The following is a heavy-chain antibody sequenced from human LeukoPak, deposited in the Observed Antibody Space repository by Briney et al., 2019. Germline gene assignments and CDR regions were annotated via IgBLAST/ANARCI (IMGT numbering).Heavy chain of an antibody. V-gene: IGHV4-59*12. D-gene: IGHD5-24*01. CDR2: IYSTGTT. Sequence: SETLSLTCTVSGGSISSYYWSWIRQPPGKGLEWIGYIYSTGTTDYNPSLKSRVTISVDTSKNQFSLKLTSVTAADTAVYYCARDVGHRDGYTLGSLDNWGQGTLVTVSS. CDR1: GGSISSYY. J-gene: IGHJ4*02. CDR3: ARDVGHRDGYTLGSLDN.